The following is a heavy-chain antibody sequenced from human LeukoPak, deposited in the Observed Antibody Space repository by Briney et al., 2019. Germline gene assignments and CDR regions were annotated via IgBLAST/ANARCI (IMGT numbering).Heavy chain of an antibody. Sequence: SVKVSCKSFGGTFSRSAISWVRQAPGQGLEWMGGITLIFGTSNYAQKFQGRVTMTRDMSTSTVYMELSSLRSEDTAVYYCARDPDYYGSLYYMDVWGKGTTVTVSS. V-gene: IGHV1-69*05. CDR2: ITLIFGTS. D-gene: IGHD3-10*01. CDR3: ARDPDYYGSLYYMDV. J-gene: IGHJ6*03. CDR1: GGTFSRSA.